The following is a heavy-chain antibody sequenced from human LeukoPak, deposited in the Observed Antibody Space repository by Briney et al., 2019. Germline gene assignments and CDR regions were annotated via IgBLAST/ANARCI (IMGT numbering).Heavy chain of an antibody. CDR1: GGSISSGDYY. CDR2: IYYSGST. J-gene: IGHJ4*02. CDR3: AKRGGDGVDY. Sequence: SETLSPTCTVSGGSISSGDYYWSWIRQPPGKGLEWIGYIYYSGSTYYNPSLKSRVTISVDTSKNQFSLKLSSVTAADTAVYYCAKRGGDGVDYWGQGTLVTVSS. V-gene: IGHV4-30-4*01. D-gene: IGHD3-16*01.